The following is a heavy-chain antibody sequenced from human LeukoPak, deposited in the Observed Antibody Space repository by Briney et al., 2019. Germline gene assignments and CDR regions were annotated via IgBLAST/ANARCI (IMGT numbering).Heavy chain of an antibody. J-gene: IGHJ2*01. Sequence: SETLSLTCTVSGGSISSSSYYWGWIRQPPGKGLEWIGSIYYSGSTYYNPSLKSRVTISVDTSKNQFSLKLSSVTAADTAVYYCARGIMARFDLWGRGTLVTVSS. CDR3: ARGIMARFDL. CDR1: GGSISSSSYY. CDR2: IYYSGST. V-gene: IGHV4-39*07. D-gene: IGHD2-8*01.